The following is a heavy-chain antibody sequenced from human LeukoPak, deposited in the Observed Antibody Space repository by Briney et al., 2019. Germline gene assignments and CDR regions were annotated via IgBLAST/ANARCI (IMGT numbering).Heavy chain of an antibody. V-gene: IGHV4-30-2*01. CDR3: ATQSGYYYDSSGYSPYYFDY. D-gene: IGHD3-22*01. Sequence: SETLSLTFAVSGGSISSGGYSWSWIRQPPGTGLEWIGYIYHSGSTYYNPSLKSRVTISVDRSKNQFSLKLSSVTAADTAVYYCATQSGYYYDSSGYSPYYFDYWGQGTLVTVSS. CDR1: GGSISSGGYS. J-gene: IGHJ4*02. CDR2: IYHSGST.